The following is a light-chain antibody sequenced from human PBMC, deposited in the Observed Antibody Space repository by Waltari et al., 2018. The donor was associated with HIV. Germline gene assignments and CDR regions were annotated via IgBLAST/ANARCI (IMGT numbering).Light chain of an antibody. CDR1: NIGSKN. J-gene: IGLJ2*01. CDR2: RDS. V-gene: IGLV3-9*01. Sequence: SYALTQPLSVSVALGQTARITCGGNNIGSKNVHWYQQKPGQAPVLVIYRDSNRPSGIPERFSGSNSGNTATLTISRAQAGDEADYYCQVWDSITVVFGGGTKLTVL. CDR3: QVWDSITVV.